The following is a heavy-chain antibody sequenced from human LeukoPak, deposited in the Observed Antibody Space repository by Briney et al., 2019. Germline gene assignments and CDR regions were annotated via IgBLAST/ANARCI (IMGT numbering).Heavy chain of an antibody. Sequence: ASVKVSCKASGYTFTGYYMHWVRQAPGQGLEWMGWINPNSGGTNYAQKFQGRVTMTRDTSISTAYMELSRLRSDDTAVYYCARVSFFRWASTRPSYYYYYMDVWGKGTTVTVSS. CDR3: ARVSFFRWASTRPSYYYYYMDV. CDR1: GYTFTGYY. D-gene: IGHD2-15*01. CDR2: INPNSGGT. V-gene: IGHV1-2*02. J-gene: IGHJ6*03.